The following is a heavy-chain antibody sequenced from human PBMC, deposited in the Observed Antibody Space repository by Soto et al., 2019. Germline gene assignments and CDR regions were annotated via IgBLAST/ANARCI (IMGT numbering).Heavy chain of an antibody. Sequence: SETLSLTCTVSGGSISSYYWSWIRQPPGKGLEWIGYIYYSGSTNYNPSLKSRVTISVDTSKNQFSLKLSSVTAADTAVYYCASGSTYGHYEVDYWGQGTLVTVSS. D-gene: IGHD4-17*01. CDR1: GGSISSYY. CDR3: ASGSTYGHYEVDY. J-gene: IGHJ4*02. CDR2: IYYSGST. V-gene: IGHV4-59*01.